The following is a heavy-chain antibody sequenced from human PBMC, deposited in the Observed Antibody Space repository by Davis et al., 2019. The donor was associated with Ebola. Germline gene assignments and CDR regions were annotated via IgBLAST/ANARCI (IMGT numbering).Heavy chain of an antibody. CDR2: ISSSSTSR. CDR3: ARDNWNSFDY. J-gene: IGHJ4*02. V-gene: IGHV3-21*01. Sequence: GGSLRLSCAASGFSFSSCSMNWVRQAPGKGLEWVSSISSSSTSRYYVDSVKGRFTISRDNAKNSLYLQMSSLRAEDTAVYYCARDNWNSFDYWGQGTLVTVSS. D-gene: IGHD1-20*01. CDR1: GFSFSSCS.